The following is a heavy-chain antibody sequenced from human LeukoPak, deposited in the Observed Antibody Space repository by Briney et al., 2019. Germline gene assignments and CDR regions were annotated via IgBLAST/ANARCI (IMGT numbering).Heavy chain of an antibody. D-gene: IGHD2-2*01. Sequence: SETLSLTCTVSGGSISSYYWSWIRQPPGKGLEWIGYIYYSGSTNYNPSLKSRVTISVDTSKNQFSLKLSSVTAADTAVYYCARDLENCSSTSRRDPYWYFDLWGRGTLVTVSS. CDR1: GGSISSYY. CDR3: ARDLENCSSTSRRDPYWYFDL. V-gene: IGHV4-59*01. J-gene: IGHJ2*01. CDR2: IYYSGST.